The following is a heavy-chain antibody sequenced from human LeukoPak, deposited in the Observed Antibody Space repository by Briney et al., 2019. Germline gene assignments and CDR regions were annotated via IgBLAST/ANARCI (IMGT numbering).Heavy chain of an antibody. CDR3: ARDQGGSGSDWFDP. D-gene: IGHD3-10*01. Sequence: GRSLRLSCAASGFTFSSYGMHWVRQAPGKGLEWVAVIWYDGSNEYYADSVKGRFTISRDNSKNTLYLQMNRQRAEDTAVYYCARDQGGSGSDWFDPWGQGTLVTVSS. CDR2: IWYDGSNE. CDR1: GFTFSSYG. J-gene: IGHJ5*02. V-gene: IGHV3-33*01.